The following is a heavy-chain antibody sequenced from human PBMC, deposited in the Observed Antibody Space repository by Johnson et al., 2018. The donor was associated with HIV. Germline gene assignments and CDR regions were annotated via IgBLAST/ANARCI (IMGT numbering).Heavy chain of an antibody. CDR2: ISYDGSHK. CDR1: GFTFRSYG. V-gene: IGHV3-30*18. J-gene: IGHJ3*02. D-gene: IGHD2-21*01. Sequence: QVQLVESGGGVVQPGRPLRLSCAASGFTFRSYGMHWVRQAPGKGLEWVAVISYDGSHKYYADSVTGRFTVSRDNSKNTLYLQMNSLRAEDAAVYYCAKDVAFRDDAFDIWGQGTMVTVSS. CDR3: AKDVAFRDDAFDI.